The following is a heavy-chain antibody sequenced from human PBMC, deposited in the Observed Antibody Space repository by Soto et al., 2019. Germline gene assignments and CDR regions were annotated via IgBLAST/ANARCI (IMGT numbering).Heavy chain of an antibody. J-gene: IGHJ2*01. CDR2: IIPALGTT. CDR1: GGPFSSHT. V-gene: IGHV1-69*08. Sequence: QDQLVQSGAEVKKPGSSVKVSCKAFGGPFSSHTFSWVRQAPGQGLEWMGRIIPALGTTTYAQKFQGRVTLTADASVTTVYMQLNSLRTEDTAVYYCARPDFGDYWYFDLWRRGTLVTVSS. D-gene: IGHD4-17*01. CDR3: ARPDFGDYWYFDL.